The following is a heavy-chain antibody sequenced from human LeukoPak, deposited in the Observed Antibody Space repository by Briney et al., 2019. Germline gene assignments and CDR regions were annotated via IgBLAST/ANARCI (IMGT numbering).Heavy chain of an antibody. CDR2: ISYDGSNK. CDR3: ARTYYYDSSGYSNPGGY. J-gene: IGHJ4*02. D-gene: IGHD3-22*01. Sequence: GGSLRLSCAASGFTFSSYAMHWVRQAPGKGLEWVALISYDGSNKYYAASVKGRFTISRDNSKNTLCLQMNSLRAEDTPVYYCARTYYYDSSGYSNPGGYWGQGTLVTVSS. CDR1: GFTFSSYA. V-gene: IGHV3-30-3*01.